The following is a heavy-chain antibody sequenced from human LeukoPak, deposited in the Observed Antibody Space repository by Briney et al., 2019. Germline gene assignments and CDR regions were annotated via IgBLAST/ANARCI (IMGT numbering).Heavy chain of an antibody. V-gene: IGHV3-30*18. CDR3: AKGETYGSAPDI. CDR1: GFTFSSYG. Sequence: GRSLRLSCAASGFTFSSYGMHWVRQAPGKGLEWVAVISYDGSNKYYADSVKGRFTISRDNSKNTLYLQMNSLRAEDTAVYYCAKGETYGSAPDIWGQGTMVTVSS. J-gene: IGHJ3*02. CDR2: ISYDGSNK. D-gene: IGHD3-10*01.